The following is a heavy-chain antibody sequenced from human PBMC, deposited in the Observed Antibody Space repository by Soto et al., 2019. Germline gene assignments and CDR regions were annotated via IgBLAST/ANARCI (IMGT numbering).Heavy chain of an antibody. D-gene: IGHD6-19*01. CDR1: GFTFSSYG. V-gene: IGHV3-30*03. CDR2: ISYDGSNK. CDR3: ARVGSSGWYDYYYYGMDV. J-gene: IGHJ6*02. Sequence: GGSLRLSCAASGFTFSSYGMHWVRQAPGKGLEWVAVISYDGSNKYYADSVKGRFTISRDNSKNTLYLQMNSLRAEDTAVYYCARVGSSGWYDYYYYGMDVWGQGTTVTVSS.